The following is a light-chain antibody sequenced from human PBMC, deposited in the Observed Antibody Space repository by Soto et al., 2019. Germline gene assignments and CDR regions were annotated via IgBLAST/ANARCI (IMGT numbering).Light chain of an antibody. CDR3: SSYTSGSTLYV. Sequence: QSVLTQPASVSGSPGQSITISCTGTSSDVGDYNYVSWYQQYPGKAPKLMIYEVNNRPSGVSNRFSGSKSGNTASLTISGLQAEDEADYYCSSYTSGSTLYVFGTWTKVTVL. V-gene: IGLV2-14*01. CDR1: SSDVGDYNY. J-gene: IGLJ1*01. CDR2: EVN.